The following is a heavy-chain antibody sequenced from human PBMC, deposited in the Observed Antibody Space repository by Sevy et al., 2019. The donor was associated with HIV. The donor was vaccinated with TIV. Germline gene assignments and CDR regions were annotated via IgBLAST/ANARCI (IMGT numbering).Heavy chain of an antibody. D-gene: IGHD1-26*01. CDR3: ARDGGYSVKWYPLY. J-gene: IGHJ4*01. CDR2: ISFEGTET. Sequence: GGSLRLSCAASGFAFSTHAMHWVRQAPGKGLEWVAVISFEGTETFYAASVEGRFTISRDNSKNMLSLQINSLRPEDTAVAYCARDGGYSVKWYPLYWGHGTLVTVSS. V-gene: IGHV3-30-3*01. CDR1: GFAFSTHA.